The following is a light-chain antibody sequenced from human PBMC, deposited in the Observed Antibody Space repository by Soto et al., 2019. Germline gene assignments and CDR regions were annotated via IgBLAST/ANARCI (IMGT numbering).Light chain of an antibody. CDR2: DVS. CDR3: SSYTSSSTVV. CDR1: SSDVGGYNY. Sequence: QSALTQPASVSGSPGQSITISCTGTSSDVGGYNYVSWYQQHPGKAPKLMIYDVSNRPSGVSNRFSGSKSGNTASRTISGLQGEDESDYYCSSYTSSSTVVFGGGTKLTVL. J-gene: IGLJ2*01. V-gene: IGLV2-14*01.